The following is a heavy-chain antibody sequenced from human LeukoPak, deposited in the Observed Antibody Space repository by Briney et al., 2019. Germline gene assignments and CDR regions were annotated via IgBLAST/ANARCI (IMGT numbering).Heavy chain of an antibody. CDR3: AKDHPDWGSSFQY. CDR2: IPGGGGST. CDR1: GFTFSSYA. Sequence: GGSLRLSCAASGFTFSSYAMNWVRQAPGKGLEWVSAIPGGGGSTYYADSVKGRFTISRDNSKNTLYLQMNSLRDEDTAVYYCAKDHPDWGSSFQYWGQGTLVTVSS. J-gene: IGHJ1*01. D-gene: IGHD7-27*01. V-gene: IGHV3-23*01.